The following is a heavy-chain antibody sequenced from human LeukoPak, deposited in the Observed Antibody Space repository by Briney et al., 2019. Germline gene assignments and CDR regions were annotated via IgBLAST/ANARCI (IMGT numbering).Heavy chain of an antibody. Sequence: PGGSLRLCCAASGFNFSSYAMSWVRQAPGKGLEWVSYGGSGGSTYYADSVKGRFTVSRDNSKSTLYLQMNSLTAEDTAVYYCAKMRGQYYHSYYMDAWGKGTTVTVSS. CDR2: GGSGGST. CDR3: AKMRGQYYHSYYMDA. J-gene: IGHJ6*03. V-gene: IGHV3-23*01. CDR1: GFNFSSYA.